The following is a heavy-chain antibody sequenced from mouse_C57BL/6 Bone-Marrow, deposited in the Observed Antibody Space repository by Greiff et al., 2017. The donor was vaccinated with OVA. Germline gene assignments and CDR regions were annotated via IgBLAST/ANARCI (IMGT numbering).Heavy chain of an antibody. J-gene: IGHJ2*01. CDR2: ISDGGSYT. V-gene: IGHV5-4*01. CDR3: ARERGIDD. CDR1: GFTFSSYA. Sequence: EVHLVESGGGLVKPGGSLKLSCAASGFTFSSYAMSWVRQTPEKRLEWVATISDGGSYTYYPDNVKGRFTISRDNAKNNLYLQMSHLKSEDTAMYYCARERGIDDWGQGTTLTVSS.